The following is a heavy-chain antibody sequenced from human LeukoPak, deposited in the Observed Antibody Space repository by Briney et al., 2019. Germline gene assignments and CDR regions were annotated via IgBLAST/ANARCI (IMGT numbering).Heavy chain of an antibody. V-gene: IGHV4-34*01. CDR2: VNHGGTT. CDR1: GGSFSGYY. D-gene: IGHD6-13*01. Sequence: PSETLSLTCAVYGGSFSGYYWSWVRQSPEKGLEWIGEVNHGGTTNYNPSLKSRVTISVDTSKNQFSLRLSSVTAADTAVYYCARRAQYSSSWYWFDPWGQGTLVTVSS. J-gene: IGHJ5*02. CDR3: ARRAQYSSSWYWFDP.